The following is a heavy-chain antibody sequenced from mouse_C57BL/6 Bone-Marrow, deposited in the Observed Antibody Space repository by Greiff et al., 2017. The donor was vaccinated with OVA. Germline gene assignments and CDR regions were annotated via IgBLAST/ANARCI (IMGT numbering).Heavy chain of an antibody. Sequence: VQLQQSGPELVKPGASVKISCKASGYTFTDYYMNWVKQSHGKSLEWIGDINPNNGGTSYNQKFKGKATLTVDKSSSTAYMELRSLTSEDSAVYYCAREEPRGTYWGQGTTLTVSS. D-gene: IGHD3-3*01. CDR1: GYTFTDYY. V-gene: IGHV1-26*01. CDR3: AREEPRGTY. J-gene: IGHJ2*01. CDR2: INPNNGGT.